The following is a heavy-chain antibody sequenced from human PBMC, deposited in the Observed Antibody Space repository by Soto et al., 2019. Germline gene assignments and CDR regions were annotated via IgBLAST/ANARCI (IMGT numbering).Heavy chain of an antibody. D-gene: IGHD2-8*01. CDR3: ATRYYCTNGVCHDAFDI. J-gene: IGHJ3*02. CDR2: IYYSGST. CDR1: GGSISSYY. V-gene: IGHV4-59*01. Sequence: FLTCTVSGGSISSYYWSWIRQPPGKGLEWIGYIYYSGSTNYSPSLKSRVTISVDTSKNQFSLKLSSVTAADTAVYYCATRYYCTNGVCHDAFDIWGQGTMVTVSS.